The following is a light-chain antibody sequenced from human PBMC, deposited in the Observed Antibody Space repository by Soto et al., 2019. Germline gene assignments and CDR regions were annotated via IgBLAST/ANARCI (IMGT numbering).Light chain of an antibody. V-gene: IGKV2-29*01. CDR1: QTPLHSDGKTH. CDR3: LQHNSYPWT. Sequence: MTHAPPSLPVTPGQPPPLSCTSSQTPLHSDGKTHLCWYQQRPGQPPRRLISEVSRRATGVPDRFSGSGSVTEFTLTISSLQPEDFATYYCLQHNSYPWTFGQGTKVDIK. J-gene: IGKJ1*01. CDR2: EVS.